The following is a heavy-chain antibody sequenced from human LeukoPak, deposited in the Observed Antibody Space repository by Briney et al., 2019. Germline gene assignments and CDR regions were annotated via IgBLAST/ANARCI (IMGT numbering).Heavy chain of an antibody. CDR1: GGSFSGYY. CDR3: ARVGGQADY. J-gene: IGHJ4*02. Sequence: PSETLSLTCAVYGGSFSGYYWSWIRQPPGKGLEWIGEINHSGSTNYNPSLKSRVTISVDRSKNQFSLKLSSVTAADTAVYYCARVGGQADYWGQGTLVTVSS. CDR2: INHSGST. D-gene: IGHD2-15*01. V-gene: IGHV4-34*01.